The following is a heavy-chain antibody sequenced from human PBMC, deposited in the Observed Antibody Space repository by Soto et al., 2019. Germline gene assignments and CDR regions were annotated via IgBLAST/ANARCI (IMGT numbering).Heavy chain of an antibody. CDR1: GFTFSSYA. CDR2: ISYDGSNK. J-gene: IGHJ4*02. D-gene: IGHD6-13*01. CDR3: AKAPGYRSSWYRDY. V-gene: IGHV3-30*18. Sequence: GGSLRLSCAASGFTFSSYAMHCVRQAPGKGLEWVAVISYDGSNKYYADSVKGRFTISRDNPKNTLYLQMNSLRAEDTAVYYCAKAPGYRSSWYRDYWAQGTRVTVYS.